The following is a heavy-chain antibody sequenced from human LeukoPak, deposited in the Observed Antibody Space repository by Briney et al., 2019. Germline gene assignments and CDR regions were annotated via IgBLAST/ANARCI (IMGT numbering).Heavy chain of an antibody. CDR3: ARSSYGSGSYYPLHDY. D-gene: IGHD3-10*01. V-gene: IGHV1-2*02. J-gene: IGHJ4*02. CDR2: INPNSGGT. Sequence: GASVKVSCKASGYTFTGYYMHWVRQAPGQGLEWMGWINPNSGGTNYAQKFQGRVTMTRDTSISTAYMELSRLRSDDTAVYYCARSSYGSGSYYPLHDYWGQGTLVTVSS. CDR1: GYTFTGYY.